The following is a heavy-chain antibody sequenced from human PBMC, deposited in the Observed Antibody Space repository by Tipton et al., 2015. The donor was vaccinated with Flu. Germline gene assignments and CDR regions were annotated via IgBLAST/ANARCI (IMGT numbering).Heavy chain of an antibody. CDR1: VGTISSKIYY. Sequence: LRLSCTVSVGTISSKIYYLSWIRRTPGNGLEWIVGIDQGGNTYYKASLKSRVTISADTSKNQFSLNLRSVTAADTAVYYCAKKVTPSDFDYWGQGILVAFSS. CDR2: IDQGGNT. CDR3: AKKVTPSDFDY. J-gene: IGHJ4*02. V-gene: IGHV4-39*07.